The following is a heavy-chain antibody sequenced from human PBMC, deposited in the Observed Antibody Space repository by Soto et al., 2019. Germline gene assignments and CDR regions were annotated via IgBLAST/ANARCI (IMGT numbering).Heavy chain of an antibody. J-gene: IGHJ6*02. Sequence: GGSVRLSCAASGFTFSSYAMSWVRQAPGKGLEWVSAISGSGGSTYYADSVKGRFTISRDNSKSTLDLQMNSLRAEDTAVYYCAKVIIGGGVQQLGQYYYYYYRMDVWGQGTTVTVSS. CDR1: GFTFSSYA. CDR2: ISGSGGST. CDR3: AKVIIGGGVQQLGQYYYYYYRMDV. D-gene: IGHD6-13*01. V-gene: IGHV3-23*01.